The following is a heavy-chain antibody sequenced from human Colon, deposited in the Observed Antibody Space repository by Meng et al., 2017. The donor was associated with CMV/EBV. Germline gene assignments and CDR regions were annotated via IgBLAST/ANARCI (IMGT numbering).Heavy chain of an antibody. J-gene: IGHJ4*02. Sequence: QVQRIEVGAGVKEPWASVKVSCKTSGYTFSDYYMHWVRQAPGQGLEWMGWIRSDGSAKNYAQKFRGRVTMTRDASVSTAYMELSGLTSDDTAVYFCVRSSGWSLFDYWGPGALVTVSS. D-gene: IGHD6-19*01. V-gene: IGHV1-2*02. CDR3: VRSSGWSLFDY. CDR1: GYTFSDYY. CDR2: IRSDGSAK.